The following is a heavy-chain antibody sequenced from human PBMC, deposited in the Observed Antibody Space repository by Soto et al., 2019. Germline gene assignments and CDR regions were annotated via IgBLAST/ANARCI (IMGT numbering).Heavy chain of an antibody. J-gene: IGHJ6*02. CDR1: GFTVSSDS. CDR3: ARHYSAMGV. Sequence: EVQLVETGGDLIQPGGSLRLSCAASGFTVSSDSMTWVRQAPGKGLEWVSIIYSDNNTDYADSVKGRFSISRDTSKNILYLQMNSLRAEDTDEYYCARHYSAMGVWGQGTKVTVSS. V-gene: IGHV3-53*02. CDR2: IYSDNNT.